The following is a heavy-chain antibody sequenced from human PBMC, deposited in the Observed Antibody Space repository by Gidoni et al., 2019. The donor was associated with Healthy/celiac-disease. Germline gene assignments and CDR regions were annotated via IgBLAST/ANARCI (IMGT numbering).Heavy chain of an antibody. J-gene: IGHJ3*02. CDR3: ARVHSSGYADAFDI. V-gene: IGHV3-48*02. D-gene: IGHD3-22*01. CDR2: ISSSSSTI. CDR1: VFTFSSYS. Sequence: EVQLVESGGGLVQPGGSLRLSCAASVFTFSSYSMNWVRQAPGKGLEWVSYISSSSSTIYYADSVKGRFTISRDNAKNSLYLQMNSLRDEDTAVYYCARVHSSGYADAFDIWGQGTMVTVSS.